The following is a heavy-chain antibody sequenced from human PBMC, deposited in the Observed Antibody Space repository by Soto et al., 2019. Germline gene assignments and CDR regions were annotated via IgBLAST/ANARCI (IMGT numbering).Heavy chain of an antibody. J-gene: IGHJ4*02. D-gene: IGHD2-21*01. CDR2: IRKDGIQK. CDR3: VSRPPDEEYSAVFDF. V-gene: IGHV3-7*03. Sequence: DVHLVESGGGLVQPGGSLRLSCAASGFTFSDYWMTWLRQAPGKGPEWVASIRKDGIQKYYLDSVRGRFTISRDNARSSVFLQMNSLRAEDTALYYCVSRPPDEEYSAVFDFWGQGALV. CDR1: GFTFSDYW.